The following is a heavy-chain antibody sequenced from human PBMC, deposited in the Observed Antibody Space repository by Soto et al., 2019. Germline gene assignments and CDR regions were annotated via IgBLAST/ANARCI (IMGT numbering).Heavy chain of an antibody. Sequence: GGSLRLSCAASGFTFSSYAMSWVRQAPGKGLEWVSAISGSGGSTYYADSVKGRFTISRGNSKNTLYLQMNSLRAEDTAVYYCAKDRGYCSGGSCYDPDAMDVWGQGTTVTVSS. D-gene: IGHD2-15*01. CDR2: ISGSGGST. J-gene: IGHJ6*02. CDR3: AKDRGYCSGGSCYDPDAMDV. CDR1: GFTFSSYA. V-gene: IGHV3-23*01.